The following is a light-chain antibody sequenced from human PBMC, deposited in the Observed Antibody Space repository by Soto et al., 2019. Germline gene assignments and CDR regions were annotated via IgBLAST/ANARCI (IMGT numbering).Light chain of an antibody. CDR3: QQYGSSSWT. V-gene: IGKV3-20*01. Sequence: EIVSTQFTATPSLSTGERATLSCRAIQSVSSSYLAWYQQKPGQAPRLLIYGTSSRATAIPDRFSGSGSGTDFTLTISRLEPEDFAVYYCQQYGSSSWTFGQGTKV. J-gene: IGKJ1*01. CDR2: GTS. CDR1: QSVSSSY.